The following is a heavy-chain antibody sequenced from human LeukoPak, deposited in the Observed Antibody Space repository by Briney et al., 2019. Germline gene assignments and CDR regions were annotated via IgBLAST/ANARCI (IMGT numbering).Heavy chain of an antibody. V-gene: IGHV3-21*01. Sequence: GGSLRLSCAASGFTFSSYSMNWVRQAPGKGLEWVSSISSSSSYIYYADSVKGRFTISRDNAKNSLYLQMNSLRAEDTAVYYCARDGQYYDFWSGYFPPGYYYMDVWGKGTTVTVSS. CDR3: ARDGQYYDFWSGYFPPGYYYMDV. CDR2: ISSSSSYI. J-gene: IGHJ6*03. CDR1: GFTFSSYS. D-gene: IGHD3-3*01.